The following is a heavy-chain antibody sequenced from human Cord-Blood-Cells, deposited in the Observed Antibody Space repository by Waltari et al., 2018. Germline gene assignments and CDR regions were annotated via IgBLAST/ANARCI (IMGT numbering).Heavy chain of an antibody. CDR2: IYYSGST. CDR1: GGSISSYY. D-gene: IGHD3-10*01. CDR3: ASRAQLGQGGAFDI. Sequence: QVQLQESGPGLVKPSETLSLTCTVSGGSISSYYWSWIRQPPGKGLEWIGYIYYSGSTNYNPSLKSRVTISVDTSKNQFSLKRSSVTAADTAVYYCASRAQLGQGGAFDIWGQGTMVTVSS. V-gene: IGHV4-59*01. J-gene: IGHJ3*02.